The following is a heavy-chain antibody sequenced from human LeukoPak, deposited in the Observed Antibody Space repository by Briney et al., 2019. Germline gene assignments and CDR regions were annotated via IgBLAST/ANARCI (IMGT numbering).Heavy chain of an antibody. CDR3: ARSDTGDTAMAYFDY. V-gene: IGHV1-69*01. CDR2: IIPIFGTA. CDR1: GGTFSSYA. D-gene: IGHD5-18*01. Sequence: SVKVSCKASGGTFSSYAISWVRQAPGQGLEWMGGIIPIFGTANYAQKFQGRVTITADESTSTAYMELSSLRSEDMAVYYCARSDTGDTAMAYFDYWGPGTLVTVSS. J-gene: IGHJ4*02.